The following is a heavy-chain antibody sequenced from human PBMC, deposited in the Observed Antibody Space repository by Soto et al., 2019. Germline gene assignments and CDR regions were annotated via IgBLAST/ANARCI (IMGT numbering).Heavy chain of an antibody. V-gene: IGHV4-39*02. CDR2: VYHSGTT. D-gene: IGHD3-3*01. J-gene: IGHJ5*02. CDR3: AREVLSGYYPAGWFDP. Sequence: QLQLQESGPGLVKPSETLSLTCTVSGGSISSTNYYWGWIRQPPGQGLEWIGSVYHSGTTFYNPSLKNRVTMPVDTSKNSFSLKLSSVTAADTAVYYCAREVLSGYYPAGWFDPWGQGILVTVSS. CDR1: GGSISSTNYY.